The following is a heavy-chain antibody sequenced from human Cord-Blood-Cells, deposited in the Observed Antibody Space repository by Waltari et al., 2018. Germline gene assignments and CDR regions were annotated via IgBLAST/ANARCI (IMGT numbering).Heavy chain of an antibody. Sequence: QLQLQESGPGLVKPSETLSLTYTVSGGSISSSSYYWGWTRQPPGKGLEWIGSIYYSGSTYYNPSLKSRVTISVDTSKNQFSLKLSSVTAADTAVYYCARHIRFLEWLGMNFDYWGQGTLVTVSS. CDR3: ARHIRFLEWLGMNFDY. CDR2: IYYSGST. V-gene: IGHV4-39*01. J-gene: IGHJ4*02. D-gene: IGHD3-3*01. CDR1: GGSISSSSYY.